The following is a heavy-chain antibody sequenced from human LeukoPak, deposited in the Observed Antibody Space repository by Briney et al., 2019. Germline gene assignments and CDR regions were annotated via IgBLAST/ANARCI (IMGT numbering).Heavy chain of an antibody. V-gene: IGHV3-23*01. CDR3: ARQPAGYTYGAGAFDI. CDR2: ISASGAST. Sequence: QPGGSLRFSCTTSGFNSRNYAMSWVRLAPGKGLEWVSIISASGASTYYADSVKGRFTISRDNSKNTLYLQMNSLRAEDTAVYYCARQPAGYTYGAGAFDIWGQGTMVTVSS. D-gene: IGHD5-18*01. CDR1: GFNSRNYA. J-gene: IGHJ3*02.